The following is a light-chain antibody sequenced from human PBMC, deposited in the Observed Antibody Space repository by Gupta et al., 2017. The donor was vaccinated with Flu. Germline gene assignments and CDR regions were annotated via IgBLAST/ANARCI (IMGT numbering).Light chain of an antibody. J-gene: IGLJ3*02. V-gene: IGLV3-1*01. Sequence: SPGKTANSTCSGDKLGNYFVSWYQHKPGQPPVLVVYKDTKRPAGIPERFAGSNSGNTATLTISGTQTMDEADFYCQTWDSSTGVFGGGTKLTVL. CDR2: KDT. CDR1: KLGNYF. CDR3: QTWDSSTGV.